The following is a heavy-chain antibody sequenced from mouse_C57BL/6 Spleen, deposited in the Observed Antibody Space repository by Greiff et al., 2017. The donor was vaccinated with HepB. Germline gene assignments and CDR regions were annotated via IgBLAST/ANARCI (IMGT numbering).Heavy chain of an antibody. CDR2: IYPGDGDT. CDR1: GYAFSSSW. V-gene: IGHV1-82*01. J-gene: IGHJ4*01. Sequence: VQLQQSGPELVKPGASVKISCKASGYAFSSSWMNWVKQRPGKGLEWIGRIYPGDGDTNYNGKFKGKATLTADKSSSTAYMQLSSLTSEDSAVYLCAREAYAMDYWGQGTSVTVSS. CDR3: AREAYAMDY.